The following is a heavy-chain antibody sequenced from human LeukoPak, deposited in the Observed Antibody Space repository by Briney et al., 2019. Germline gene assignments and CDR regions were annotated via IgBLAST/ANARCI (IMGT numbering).Heavy chain of an antibody. CDR1: GGSMSSISYY. J-gene: IGHJ6*02. V-gene: IGHV4-39*07. D-gene: IGHD6-13*01. Sequence: SETLSLTCTVSGGSMSSISYYWGWIRQPPGKGLEWIGSMYYSGSTYYDPSLKSRVTISVDTSKNQFSLKLSSVTAADTAVYYCARSAYSSSWYRGENYYYGMDVWGQGTTVTVSS. CDR3: ARSAYSSSWYRGENYYYGMDV. CDR2: MYYSGST.